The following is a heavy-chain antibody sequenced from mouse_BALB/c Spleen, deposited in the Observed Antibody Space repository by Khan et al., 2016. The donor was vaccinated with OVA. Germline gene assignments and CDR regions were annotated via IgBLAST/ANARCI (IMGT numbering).Heavy chain of an antibody. CDR3: ARVYGGDFDY. CDR2: ISYSGNT. D-gene: IGHD1-1*01. V-gene: IGHV3-2*02. Sequence: VQLQQSGPGLVKPSQSLSLTCTVTGYSITTDYAWNWIRQFPGKKLEWMGFISYSGNTKYNPSLKSRISITRDTSKNQFFLHLKSVTTEDTARYYCARVYGGDFDYWGQGTTLTVSS. CDR1: GYSITTDYA. J-gene: IGHJ2*01.